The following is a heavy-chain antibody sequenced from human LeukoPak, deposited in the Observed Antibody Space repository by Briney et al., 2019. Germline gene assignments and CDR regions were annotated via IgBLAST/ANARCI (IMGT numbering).Heavy chain of an antibody. D-gene: IGHD1-14*01. CDR3: TRYNNDHFDY. Sequence: PGGSLRLSCAGSGFTFGGYGMHWFRQTPGKGLEWVAVIAYDGSRAFYADSVKGRFTISRDNSKNTMPVQMDDLRAEDTAVYYCTRYNNDHFDYWGQGTLVTVSS. J-gene: IGHJ4*02. CDR2: IAYDGSRA. CDR1: GFTFGGYG. V-gene: IGHV3-33*01.